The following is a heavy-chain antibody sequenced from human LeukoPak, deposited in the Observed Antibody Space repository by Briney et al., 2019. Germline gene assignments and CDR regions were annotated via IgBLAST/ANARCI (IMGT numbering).Heavy chain of an antibody. CDR2: IWYDGSQK. CDR3: ARVLDSYGLRAADY. V-gene: IGHV3-33*01. Sequence: PGGSLRLSCVASGFTFNTYGMHWIRQAPGKGLEWVAVIWYDGSQKHYADSVNGRFTISRDDSKNTLYLQMNSLRAEDTAVYHCARVLDSYGLRAADYWGQGTLVTVSS. J-gene: IGHJ4*02. D-gene: IGHD5-18*01. CDR1: GFTFNTYG.